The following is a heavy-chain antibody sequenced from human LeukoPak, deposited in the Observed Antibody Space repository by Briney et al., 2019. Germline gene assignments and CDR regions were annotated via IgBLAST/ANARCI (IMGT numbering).Heavy chain of an antibody. CDR3: ARDLNYYGSGSYSYYFYY. J-gene: IGHJ4*02. Sequence: PSETLSLTCTVSGGSISSSSYYWGWIRQPPGKGLEWIGSIYYSGSTYYNPSLKSRVTISVDTSKNQFSLKLSSVTAADTAVYYCARDLNYYGSGSYSYYFYYWGQGTLVTV. V-gene: IGHV4-39*07. D-gene: IGHD3-10*01. CDR2: IYYSGST. CDR1: GGSISSSSYY.